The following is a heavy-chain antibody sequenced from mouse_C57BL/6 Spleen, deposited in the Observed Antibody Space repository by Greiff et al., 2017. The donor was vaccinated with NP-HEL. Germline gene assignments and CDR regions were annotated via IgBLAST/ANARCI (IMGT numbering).Heavy chain of an antibody. Sequence: EVQLQQSGAELVRPGASVKLSCTASGFNIKDDYMHWVKQRPEQGLEWIGWIDPENGDTEYASKFQGKATITADTSSNTAYLQLSSLTSEDTAVYYCTTEASDYYGTPLGDYWGQGTTLTVSS. CDR3: TTEASDYYGTPLGDY. J-gene: IGHJ2*01. CDR2: IDPENGDT. CDR1: GFNIKDDY. D-gene: IGHD1-1*01. V-gene: IGHV14-4*01.